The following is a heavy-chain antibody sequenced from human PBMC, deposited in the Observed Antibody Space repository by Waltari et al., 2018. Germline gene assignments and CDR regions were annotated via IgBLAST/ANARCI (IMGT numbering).Heavy chain of an antibody. V-gene: IGHV4-38-2*02. CDR1: GFSLPRSY. Sequence: QLQESGPGLVKPSETLSLPCNVSGFSLPRSYWAGVRQPPGKGLEWIGSVFHTGSTSYNPSLKSRVTMSVNPSKNQFTLRLGSVTAADTAVYYCAGEKARYGLDVWGQGSTVTVSS. CDR2: VFHTGST. J-gene: IGHJ6*02. CDR3: AGEKARYGLDV.